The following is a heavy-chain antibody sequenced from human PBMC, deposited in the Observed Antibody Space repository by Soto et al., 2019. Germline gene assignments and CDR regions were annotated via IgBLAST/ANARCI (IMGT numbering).Heavy chain of an antibody. V-gene: IGHV1-18*01. CDR1: GYTFTSYG. J-gene: IGHJ6*02. Sequence: ASVKVSCKASGYTFTSYGINWVRQAPGQGLEWLGWISAYDGYTNYAQILQGRVSMTTDTSTKTAYMELRSLRSDDTAMYYCARYKSNYYYGMDVWGQGTTVTVSS. CDR3: ARYKSNYYYGMDV. CDR2: ISAYDGYT. D-gene: IGHD1-20*01.